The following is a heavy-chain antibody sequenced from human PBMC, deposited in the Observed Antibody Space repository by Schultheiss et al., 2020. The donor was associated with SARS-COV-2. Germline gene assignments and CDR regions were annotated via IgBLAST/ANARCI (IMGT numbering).Heavy chain of an antibody. CDR3: ARVEMATESDY. D-gene: IGHD5-24*01. CDR1: GFTFSSYA. CDR2: ISYDGSNK. Sequence: GESLKISCAASGFTFSSYAMHWVRQAPGKGLEWVAVISYDGSNKYYADSVKGRFTISRDNSKNTLYLQMNSLRAEDTAVYYCARVEMATESDYWGQGTLVTVSS. J-gene: IGHJ4*02. V-gene: IGHV3-30*01.